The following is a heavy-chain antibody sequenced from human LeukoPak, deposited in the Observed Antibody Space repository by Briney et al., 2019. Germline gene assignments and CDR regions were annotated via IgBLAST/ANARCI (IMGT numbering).Heavy chain of an antibody. CDR2: IYQSGST. Sequence: SETLSLTCAVSGYSIRSDYYCGWIRQPPGKGLEWIGSIYQSGSTHYNPSLKSRVTISIDTSKNKFSLKLSSMTAADTAVYYCARNSRWYFAYWGQGALVTVSS. V-gene: IGHV4-38-2*01. J-gene: IGHJ4*02. CDR3: ARNSRWYFAY. D-gene: IGHD6-13*01. CDR1: GYSIRSDYY.